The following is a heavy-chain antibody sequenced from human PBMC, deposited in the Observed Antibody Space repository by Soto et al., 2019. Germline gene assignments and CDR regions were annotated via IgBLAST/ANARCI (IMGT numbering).Heavy chain of an antibody. CDR2: INHSGST. CDR1: GGYFSGYY. J-gene: IGHJ4*02. D-gene: IGHD3-22*01. CDR3: ARWDDSSGYYYRYFDY. V-gene: IGHV4-34*01. Sequence: SETLYLTSAVYGGYFSGYYWSWIRQPPGKGLEWIGEINHSGSTNYNPSLKSRVTISVDTSKNQFSLKLSSVTAADTAVYYCARWDDSSGYYYRYFDYWGQGTLVTVSS.